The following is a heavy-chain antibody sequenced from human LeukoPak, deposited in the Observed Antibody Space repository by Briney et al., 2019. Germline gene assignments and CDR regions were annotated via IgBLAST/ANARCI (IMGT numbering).Heavy chain of an antibody. J-gene: IGHJ4*02. V-gene: IGHV1-46*01. CDR1: GYTFTNYY. CDR3: ARGGDGYNCIGY. Sequence: ASVKVSRKASGYTFTNYYLHWVRQAPGQGLEWMGIINPGAGSTSYAQKFQGRVTMTRDTSTSTVYMELTSLRSEDTAVYYCARGGDGYNCIGYWGQGTLVTVSS. CDR2: INPGAGST. D-gene: IGHD5-24*01.